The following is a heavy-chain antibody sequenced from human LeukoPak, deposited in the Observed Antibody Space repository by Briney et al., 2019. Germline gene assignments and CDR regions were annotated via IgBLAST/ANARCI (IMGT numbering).Heavy chain of an antibody. CDR2: IYYSGST. CDR1: GGSISNNYW. V-gene: IGHV4-39*01. J-gene: IGHJ5*02. CDR3: ARHSNWFDP. Sequence: PSETLSLTCAVSGGSISNNYWWSWVRQPPGKGLEWIGSIYYSGSTYYNPSLKSRVTISVDTSKNQFSLKLSSVTAADTAVYYCARHSNWFDPWGQGTLVTVSS.